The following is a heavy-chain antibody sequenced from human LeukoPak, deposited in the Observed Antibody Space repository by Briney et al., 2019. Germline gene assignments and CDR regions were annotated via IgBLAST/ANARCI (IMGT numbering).Heavy chain of an antibody. Sequence: SSETLSLTCTVSGGSISSYYWSWIRQPPGKWLEWIGYIYYSGSTTYNPSLKSRVTISVDTSRNQFSLRLTSVTAADTAVYYCARHSVYGSSGYFDPFDYWGQGTLVTVSS. CDR1: GGSISSYY. D-gene: IGHD3-22*01. J-gene: IGHJ4*02. V-gene: IGHV4-59*08. CDR2: IYYSGST. CDR3: ARHSVYGSSGYFDPFDY.